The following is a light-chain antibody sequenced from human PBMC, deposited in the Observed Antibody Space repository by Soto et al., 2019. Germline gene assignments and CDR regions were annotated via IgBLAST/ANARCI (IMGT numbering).Light chain of an antibody. CDR3: QQRSSWPPYT. J-gene: IGKJ2*01. Sequence: EIVLTQSPATLSLSPGERATLSCRASQSVSSYLAWYQQKPGQAPRLLIYDASNRVTGIPARFSGSGSGTDFTLTISSLEPEDFAVYYCQQRSSWPPYTFGQGTKLEIK. CDR2: DAS. CDR1: QSVSSY. V-gene: IGKV3-11*01.